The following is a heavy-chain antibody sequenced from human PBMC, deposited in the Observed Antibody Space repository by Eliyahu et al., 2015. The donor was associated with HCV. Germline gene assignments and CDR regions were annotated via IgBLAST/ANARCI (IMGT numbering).Heavy chain of an antibody. D-gene: IGHD6-19*01. CDR2: IHYSGST. J-gene: IGHJ5*02. V-gene: IGHV4-59*01. Sequence: QVQLQESGPGLVKPSETLSLTCTXXGXPXTPXSWRWIRQPPGKGLEWVGYIHYSGSTNYNPSXKXRVTISIDTSKNQFSLNLTSVTAADTAIYYCASGGGGIAVTGTGGWFDPWGQGTLVTVSS. CDR1: GXPXTPXS. CDR3: ASGGGGIAVTGTGGWFDP.